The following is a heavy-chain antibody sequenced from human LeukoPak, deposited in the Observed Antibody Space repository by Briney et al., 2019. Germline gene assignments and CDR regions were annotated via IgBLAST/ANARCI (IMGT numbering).Heavy chain of an antibody. CDR2: IFSNDEK. CDR1: GFSLRNARMG. J-gene: IGHJ3*02. V-gene: IGHV2-26*01. CDR3: ARMLGSRGAFDI. Sequence: SGPTLVNPTETLRLTCTVSGFSLRNARMGVSWIRQPPGKALEWLSHIFSNDEKSYSTSLKSRLTISEDTSKSQVVLTMTNMDPVDTATYCGARMLGSRGAFDIWGQGTMVTVSS. D-gene: IGHD7-27*01.